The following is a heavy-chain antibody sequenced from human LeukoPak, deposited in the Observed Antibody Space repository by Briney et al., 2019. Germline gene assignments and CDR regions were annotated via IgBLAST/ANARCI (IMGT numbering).Heavy chain of an antibody. CDR3: ARDHNWVVDY. J-gene: IGHJ4*02. CDR1: GYTFTSYG. CDR2: ISTYNGDT. V-gene: IGHV1-18*01. D-gene: IGHD1-1*01. Sequence: GASVKVSCKASGYTFTSYGIRWVRQAPGQGLEWMGWISTYNGDTNYAQKPQGRVTMTTDTSTSTAYMALRSLRSDDTAVYYCARDHNWVVDYWGQGTLVTVSS.